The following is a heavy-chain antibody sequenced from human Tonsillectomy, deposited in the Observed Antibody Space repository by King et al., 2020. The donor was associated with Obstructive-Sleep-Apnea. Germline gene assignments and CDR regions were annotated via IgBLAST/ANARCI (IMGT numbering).Heavy chain of an antibody. J-gene: IGHJ4*02. Sequence: VQLVESGGGLVQPGGSLRLSCAASGFTFTTYWMSWVRQAPGKGLEGVANIKQDGSEKYYVDSVKGRFTISRDNAKNALYLQMNSLRAEDTAVYYCARGGWYFHYWGQGILVTVSS. CDR2: IKQDGSEK. V-gene: IGHV3-7*01. D-gene: IGHD6-19*01. CDR3: ARGGWYFHY. CDR1: GFTFTTYW.